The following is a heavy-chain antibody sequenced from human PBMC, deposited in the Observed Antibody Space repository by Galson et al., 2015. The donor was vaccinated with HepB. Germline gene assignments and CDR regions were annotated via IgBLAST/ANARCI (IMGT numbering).Heavy chain of an antibody. D-gene: IGHD3-3*01. CDR3: ARPRRDYDFWSGYYGRDDYYYYMDV. Sequence: QSGAEVKKPEESLRISCKGSGYSFTSYWISWVRQMPGKGLEWMGRIDPSDSYTNYSPSFQGHVTISADKSISTAYLQWSSLKASDTAMYYCARPRRDYDFWSGYYGRDDYYYYMDVWGKGTTVTVSS. CDR2: IDPSDSYT. J-gene: IGHJ6*03. V-gene: IGHV5-10-1*01. CDR1: GYSFTSYW.